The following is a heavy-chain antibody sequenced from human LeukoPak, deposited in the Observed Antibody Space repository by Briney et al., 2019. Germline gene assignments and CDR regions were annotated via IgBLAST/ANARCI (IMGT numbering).Heavy chain of an antibody. D-gene: IGHD3-22*01. CDR1: GFAFSSYA. V-gene: IGHV3-23*01. Sequence: GGSLRLSCAASGFAFSSYAMSWVRQAPGKGLEWVSAISGSGGSTYYADSVKGRFTISRDNSKNTLYLQMNSLRAEDTAVYYCAKEGHYYDSSGYFDYWGQGTLVTVSS. J-gene: IGHJ4*02. CDR2: ISGSGGST. CDR3: AKEGHYYDSSGYFDY.